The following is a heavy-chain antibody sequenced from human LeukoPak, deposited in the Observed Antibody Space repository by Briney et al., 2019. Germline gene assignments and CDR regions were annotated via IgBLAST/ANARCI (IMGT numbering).Heavy chain of an antibody. CDR1: GYTFTSYD. V-gene: IGHV1-8*01. D-gene: IGHD3-22*01. CDR3: ALTGRGYYYDSSGPDY. Sequence: ASVKVSCKASGYTFTSYDINWVRQATGQGLEWVGWMNPNSGNTGYAQKFQGRVTMTRNTSISTAYMELSSLRYEDTAVYYCALTGRGYYYDSSGPDYWGQGTLVTVSS. CDR2: MNPNSGNT. J-gene: IGHJ4*02.